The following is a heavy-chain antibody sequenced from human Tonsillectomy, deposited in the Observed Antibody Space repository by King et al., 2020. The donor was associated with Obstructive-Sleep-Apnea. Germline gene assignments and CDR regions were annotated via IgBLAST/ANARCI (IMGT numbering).Heavy chain of an antibody. CDR3: AKDRYDILTGSLDY. CDR2: ICYDGSNK. Sequence: VQLVESGGGVVQPGRSLRLSCAASGFTFISYGMHCVRQSPGKGLEWVAVICYDGSNKYYDDSVQGRFTISRDNSKNTLYLQMNSLRAEDTAVYYCAKDRYDILTGSLDYWGQGTLVTVSS. D-gene: IGHD3-9*01. V-gene: IGHV3-33*06. J-gene: IGHJ4*02. CDR1: GFTFISYG.